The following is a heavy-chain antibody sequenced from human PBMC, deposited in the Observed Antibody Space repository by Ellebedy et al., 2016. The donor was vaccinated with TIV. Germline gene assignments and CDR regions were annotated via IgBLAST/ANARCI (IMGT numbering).Heavy chain of an antibody. CDR3: VRTGRPWFDY. D-gene: IGHD2-8*02. Sequence: PSETLSLTCTVSGASFSSRSYYWGWIRQAPGKGLEWVSTISTSSSYTKCADSVKGRFTVSRDDAKNSLYLHMNSLKAEDTAVYYCVRTGRPWFDYWGQGTLVTVSS. V-gene: IGHV3-11*06. CDR1: GASFSS. CDR2: ISTSSSYT. J-gene: IGHJ4*02.